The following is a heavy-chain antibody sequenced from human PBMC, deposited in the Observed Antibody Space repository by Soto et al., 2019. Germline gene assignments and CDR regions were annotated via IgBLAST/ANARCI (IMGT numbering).Heavy chain of an antibody. Sequence: GASVKVSCKASGYTFTTYGITWVRQAPGQGLEWMGWVSAYNGNANYAQKLQGRVTMTTDTSTSTAYMELRSLRSDDTAVYYCARDRDYYGSGSYYIVRYYYYYGMDVWGQGTTVTVSS. CDR2: VSAYNGNA. V-gene: IGHV1-18*01. CDR1: GYTFTTYG. J-gene: IGHJ6*02. D-gene: IGHD3-10*01. CDR3: ARDRDYYGSGSYYIVRYYYYYGMDV.